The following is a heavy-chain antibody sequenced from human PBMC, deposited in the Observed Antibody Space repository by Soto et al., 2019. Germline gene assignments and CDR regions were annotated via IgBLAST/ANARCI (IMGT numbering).Heavy chain of an antibody. CDR3: AKDRPGQQLVFWFDP. V-gene: IGHV3-23*01. J-gene: IGHJ5*02. Sequence: GGSLRLSCXASGFTFSSYAMSWVRQAPGKGLEWVSAISGSGGSTYYADSVKGRFTISRDNSKNTLYLQMNSLRAEDTAVYYCAKDRPGQQLVFWFDPWGQGTLVTVSS. CDR2: ISGSGGST. CDR1: GFTFSSYA. D-gene: IGHD6-13*01.